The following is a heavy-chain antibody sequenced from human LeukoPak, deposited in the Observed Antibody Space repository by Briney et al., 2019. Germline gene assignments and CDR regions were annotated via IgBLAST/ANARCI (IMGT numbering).Heavy chain of an antibody. CDR3: ARAGGITIFGVVIRYYYYMDV. V-gene: IGHV4-61*02. D-gene: IGHD3-3*01. CDR1: GGSISSGSYY. J-gene: IGHJ6*03. CDR2: IYTSGST. Sequence: SETPSLTCTVSGGSISSGSYYWSWIRQPAGKGLEWIGRIYTSGSTNYNPSLKSRVTISVDTSKNQFSLKLSSVTAADTAVYYCARAGGITIFGVVIRYYYYMDVWGKGTTVTVSS.